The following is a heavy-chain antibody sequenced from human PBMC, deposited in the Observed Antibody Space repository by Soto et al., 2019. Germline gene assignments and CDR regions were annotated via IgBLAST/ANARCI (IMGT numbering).Heavy chain of an antibody. CDR2: INHSGST. Sequence: SETLSLTCAVYGGSFSGYYWSWIRQPPGKGLEWIGEINHSGSTNYNPSLKSRVTISVDTSKNQFPLKLSSVTAADTAVYYCARGGYDFWSGYPLYGMDVWGQGTTVTVSS. V-gene: IGHV4-34*01. J-gene: IGHJ6*02. CDR1: GGSFSGYY. D-gene: IGHD3-3*01. CDR3: ARGGYDFWSGYPLYGMDV.